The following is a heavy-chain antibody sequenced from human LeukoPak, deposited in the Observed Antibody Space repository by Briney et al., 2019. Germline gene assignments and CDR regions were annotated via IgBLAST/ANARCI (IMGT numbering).Heavy chain of an antibody. Sequence: PGGSLRLSCEASGFTFSRFGIHWVRQAPGKGLEWVALISHDGSNQYYGASVKGRFTISRDNSKNTLYLQMDSLRVEDTAVYYCAKPMDSSGYGHFDYWGQGTLVTASS. V-gene: IGHV3-30*18. CDR1: GFTFSRFG. CDR2: ISHDGSNQ. D-gene: IGHD3-22*01. CDR3: AKPMDSSGYGHFDY. J-gene: IGHJ4*02.